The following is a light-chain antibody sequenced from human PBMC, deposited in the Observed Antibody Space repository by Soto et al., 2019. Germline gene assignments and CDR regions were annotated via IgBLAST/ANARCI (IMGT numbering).Light chain of an antibody. CDR3: TSYTSSSTPYV. CDR1: SSDVGGYTY. CDR2: DVS. J-gene: IGLJ1*01. V-gene: IGLV2-14*01. Sequence: VLTQPASVSGSPGQSITISCAGTSSDVGGYTYVSWYQQHPGKAPKLMIYDVSNRPSGVSNRFSGSKSGNTASLTISGLQAEDEADYYCTSYTSSSTPYVFGGGTKVTVL.